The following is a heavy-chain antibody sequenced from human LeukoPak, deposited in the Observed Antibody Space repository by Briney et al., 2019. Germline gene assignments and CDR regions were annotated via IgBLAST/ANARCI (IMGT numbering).Heavy chain of an antibody. D-gene: IGHD3-22*01. V-gene: IGHV3-30-3*01. CDR1: GFTFSSYA. CDR2: ISYDGSNK. CDR3: ARDYYDSSGSLDY. J-gene: IGHJ4*02. Sequence: HPGGSLRLSCAASGFTFSSYAMHWVRQAPGKGLEWVAVISYDGSNKYYADSVKGRFTISRDNSKNTLCLQMNSLRAEDTAVYYCARDYYDSSGSLDYWGQGTLVTVSS.